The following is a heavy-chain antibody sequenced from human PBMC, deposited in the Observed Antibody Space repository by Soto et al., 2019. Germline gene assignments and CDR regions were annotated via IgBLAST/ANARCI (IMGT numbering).Heavy chain of an antibody. J-gene: IGHJ5*02. CDR1: GFTFSSYA. D-gene: IGHD6-13*01. Sequence: PGGSLRLSCAASGFTFSSYAMSWVRQAPGKGLEWVSAISGSSSYIYYADSVKGRFTISRDNAKNSLYLQMNSLRAEDTAVYYCARDGIAAAGRVWFDPWGQGTLVTVSS. CDR3: ARDGIAAAGRVWFDP. CDR2: ISGSSSYI. V-gene: IGHV3-21*01.